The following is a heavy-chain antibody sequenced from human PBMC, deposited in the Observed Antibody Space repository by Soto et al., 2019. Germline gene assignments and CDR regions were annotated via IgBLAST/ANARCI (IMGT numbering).Heavy chain of an antibody. CDR3: ARTPLGYCSNAVCYTLDY. D-gene: IGHD2-8*01. Sequence: GASVKVSCKTSGYTFTSYGITWVRQAPGQGLEWMGWSSTSNGDTNYVQKFQGRATMTTDTSTGTGYMELRSLTSDDTAVYYCARTPLGYCSNAVCYTLDYWGQGTLVTVSS. CDR1: GYTFTSYG. CDR2: SSTSNGDT. J-gene: IGHJ4*02. V-gene: IGHV1-18*01.